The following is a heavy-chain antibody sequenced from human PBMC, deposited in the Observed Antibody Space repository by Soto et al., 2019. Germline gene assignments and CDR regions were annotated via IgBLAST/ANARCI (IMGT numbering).Heavy chain of an antibody. CDR3: TGAPSGRSRYDY. CDR1: GFTVSSTY. J-gene: IGHJ4*02. D-gene: IGHD1-26*01. CDR2: IYSTGST. Sequence: GGSLRLSCAASGFTVSSTYMSWVRQAPGRGLEWVSIIYSTGSTYYADSVKGRFTISRDNSKNTLYLQMNSLRAEDTALYYCTGAPSGRSRYDYCGQGTLVTVSS. V-gene: IGHV3-53*01.